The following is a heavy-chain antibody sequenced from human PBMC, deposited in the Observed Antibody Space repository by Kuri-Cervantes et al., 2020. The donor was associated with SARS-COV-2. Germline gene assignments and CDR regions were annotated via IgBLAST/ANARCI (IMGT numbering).Heavy chain of an antibody. CDR2: IYTRWST. Sequence: SETLSLTCTVSGGSINSHAYYWSWIRQPAGKGLEWIGRIYTRWSTNYNPSLKSRVTMSVDTSKNQFSLKLSSVTAADTAVYYCARADSSGYYYTGGFDYWGQGTLVTVSS. J-gene: IGHJ4*02. CDR1: GGSINSHAYY. V-gene: IGHV4-4*07. D-gene: IGHD3-22*01. CDR3: ARADSSGYYYTGGFDY.